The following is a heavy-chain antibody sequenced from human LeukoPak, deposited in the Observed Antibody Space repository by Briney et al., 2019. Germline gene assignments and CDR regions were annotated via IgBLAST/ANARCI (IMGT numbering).Heavy chain of an antibody. CDR1: GFTFDDYA. CDR2: ISWNSGSI. J-gene: IGHJ4*02. V-gene: IGHV3-9*01. CDR3: AKDQELGNFDY. D-gene: IGHD6-6*01. Sequence: GGSLRLSCAASGFTFDDYAMHWVRQAPGKGLEWVSGISWNSGSIGYADSVKGRFTISRDNAKNSLYLQMNSLRAEDTAVYYCAKDQELGNFDYWGRGTLVTVSS.